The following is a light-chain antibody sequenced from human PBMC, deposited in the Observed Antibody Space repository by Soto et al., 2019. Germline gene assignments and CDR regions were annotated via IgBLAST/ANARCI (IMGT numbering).Light chain of an antibody. V-gene: IGLV7-46*01. CDR3: LLFYSGPRV. CDR2: VKN. J-gene: IGLJ3*02. Sequence: QAVVTQEPSLTVSPGGTVTLTCAPSTGAVTGGIYPYWLQQKPGQPPRKLINVKNNKNSWTPARFSGSLLGGKAALTLSGAQPEDEAEYYCLLFYSGPRVFGGGTKLTVL. CDR1: TGAVTGGIY.